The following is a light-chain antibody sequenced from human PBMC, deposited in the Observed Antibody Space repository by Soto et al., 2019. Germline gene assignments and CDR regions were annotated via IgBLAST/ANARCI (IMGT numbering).Light chain of an antibody. Sequence: QSVLTQPPSASGTPGQRVTISCSGSSSNIGSNSVNWYQQLPGTAPKPLIYSNNHRPSGVPDRFSGSKSGTLASLAISWLQSEDEADYYCAAWDDSLNGVVFGGGTKLTVL. CDR2: SNN. J-gene: IGLJ2*01. CDR1: SSNIGSNS. CDR3: AAWDDSLNGVV. V-gene: IGLV1-44*01.